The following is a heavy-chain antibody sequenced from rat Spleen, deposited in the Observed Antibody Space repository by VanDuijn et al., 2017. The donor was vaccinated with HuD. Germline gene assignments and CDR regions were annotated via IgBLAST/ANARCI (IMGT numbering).Heavy chain of an antibody. D-gene: IGHD5-1*01. J-gene: IGHJ4*01. CDR1: GFSLSNYG. V-gene: IGHV2-13*01. CDR2: IWGDGNS. Sequence: QVQLKESGPGLVQPSQTLSLTCTVSGFSLSNYGVIWVRQPPGKGLDWMGVIWGDGNSNFNSLLESRLRISRDTSKSQVFLKMNSLQTEDTATYYCARLGGLWRGIYGIMDVWGQGASVTVSS. CDR3: ARLGGLWRGIYGIMDV.